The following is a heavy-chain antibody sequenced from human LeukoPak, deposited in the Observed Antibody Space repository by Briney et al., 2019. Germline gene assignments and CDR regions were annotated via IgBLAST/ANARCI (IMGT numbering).Heavy chain of an antibody. CDR2: ISAYKGNT. V-gene: IGHV1-18*01. D-gene: IGHD4-17*01. J-gene: IGHJ1*01. Sequence: GASVKVSCKASGYTFTSYGISWVRQAPGQGLEWMGWISAYKGNTNYAQKLQGRVTMTTDTSTSTAYMELRSLRSDDTAVYYCARSDYGDYVAGEYFQHWGQGTLVTVSS. CDR3: ARSDYGDYVAGEYFQH. CDR1: GYTFTSYG.